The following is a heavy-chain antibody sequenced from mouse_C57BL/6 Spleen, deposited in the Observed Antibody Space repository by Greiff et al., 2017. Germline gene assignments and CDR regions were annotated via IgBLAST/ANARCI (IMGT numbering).Heavy chain of an antibody. V-gene: IGHV2-3*01. CDR2: IWGDGST. D-gene: IGHD2-1*01. CDR3: AKDYGNPYYYAMDY. J-gene: IGHJ4*01. Sequence: VKVVESGPGLVAPSQSLSITCTVSGFSLTSYGVSWVRQPPGKGLEWLGVIWGDGSTNYHSALISRLSISKENSKSQVFLKLNSLQTDDTATCYCAKDYGNPYYYAMDYWGQGTSVAVSS. CDR1: GFSLTSYG.